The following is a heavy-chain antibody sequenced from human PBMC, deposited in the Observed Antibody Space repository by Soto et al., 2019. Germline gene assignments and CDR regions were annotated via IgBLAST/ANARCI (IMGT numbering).Heavy chain of an antibody. Sequence: SETLSLTCAVYGGSFSGYDWSWIRQPPGKGLEWIGEINHSGSTNYNPSLKSRVTISVDTSKNQFSLKLSSVTAADTAVYYCARFLGSAEDYWGQGTLVTVSS. V-gene: IGHV4-34*01. CDR3: ARFLGSAEDY. J-gene: IGHJ4*02. CDR1: GGSFSGYD. CDR2: INHSGST. D-gene: IGHD1-26*01.